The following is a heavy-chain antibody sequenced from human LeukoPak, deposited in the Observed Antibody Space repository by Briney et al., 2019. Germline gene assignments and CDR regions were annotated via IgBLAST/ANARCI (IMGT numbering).Heavy chain of an antibody. J-gene: IGHJ4*02. Sequence: GGSLRLSCAASGFTFSSNWMHWVRQAPGKGLVWVSRISEDGSTTNYADSVKGRSTIFRDNAKNTLCLQMNSLRAEDTAVYYCVRDLGGRSGHWGQGTLVTVSS. CDR1: GFTFSSNW. CDR3: VRDLGGRSGH. V-gene: IGHV3-74*01. D-gene: IGHD1-26*01. CDR2: ISEDGSTT.